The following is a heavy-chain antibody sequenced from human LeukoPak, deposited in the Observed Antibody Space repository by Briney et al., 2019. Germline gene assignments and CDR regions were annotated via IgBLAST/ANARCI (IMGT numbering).Heavy chain of an antibody. CDR3: ARVRYSSSWNEGNWFDP. CDR2: ISSSGSTI. V-gene: IGHV3-48*03. J-gene: IGHJ5*02. D-gene: IGHD6-13*01. Sequence: PGGSLRLSCAASGFTFSSYEMNWVRQAPGKGLEWVSYISSSGSTIYYADSVKGRFTISRDNAKNSLYLQMNSLRAEDTAVYYCARVRYSSSWNEGNWFDPWGQGTLVTVSS. CDR1: GFTFSSYE.